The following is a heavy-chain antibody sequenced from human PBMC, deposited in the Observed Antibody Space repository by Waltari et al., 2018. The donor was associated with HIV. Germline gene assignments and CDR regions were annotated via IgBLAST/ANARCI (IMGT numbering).Heavy chain of an antibody. J-gene: IGHJ6*02. CDR3: AKSHQPLTYYYDSSGTSYYYYGMDV. V-gene: IGHV3-9*01. CDR1: GFTFDDYA. Sequence: EVQLVESGGGLVQPGRSLRLSCAASGFTFDDYAMHWVRQAPGKGLEWVSGISWNSGSIGYADSVKGRFTISRDNAKNSLYLQMNSLRAEDTALYYCAKSHQPLTYYYDSSGTSYYYYGMDVWGQGTTVTVSS. D-gene: IGHD3-22*01. CDR2: ISWNSGSI.